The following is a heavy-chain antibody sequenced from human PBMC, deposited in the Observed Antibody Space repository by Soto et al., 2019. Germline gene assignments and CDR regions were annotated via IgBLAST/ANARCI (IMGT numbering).Heavy chain of an antibody. V-gene: IGHV3-30-3*01. J-gene: IGHJ6*01. Sequence: QVQLFESGGGVVQPGRSLRLSCAASGFAFSNYAFHWVRQAPGRGLEWVAVISHDGSDEFYAGSVKGRFIVSRDNSKSTVSLHMNSLSGEDTGIYFCARSAGLRWFGESSSHGLDVWGQGTTVAVSS. CDR1: GFAFSNYA. CDR3: ARSAGLRWFGESSSHGLDV. D-gene: IGHD3-10*01. CDR2: ISHDGSDE.